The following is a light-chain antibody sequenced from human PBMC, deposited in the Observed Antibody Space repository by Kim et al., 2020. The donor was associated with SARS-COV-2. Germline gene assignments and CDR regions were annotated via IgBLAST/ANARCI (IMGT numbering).Light chain of an antibody. CDR1: QNVRSS. CDR3: QQYNNWPLT. CDR2: GAS. J-gene: IGKJ4*01. V-gene: IGKV3-15*01. Sequence: VSPREGVTLSCRASQNVRSSLALYQQKPSQAPRLLIYGASNRATGIPARFSGSGSGTQFTLTLSSLQSEDVAVYYCQQYNNWPLTFGGGTKVDIK.